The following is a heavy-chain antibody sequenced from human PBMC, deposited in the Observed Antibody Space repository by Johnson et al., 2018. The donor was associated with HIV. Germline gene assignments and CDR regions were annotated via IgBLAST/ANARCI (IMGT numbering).Heavy chain of an antibody. Sequence: VQLVESGGGVVQPGRSLRLSCAASEFSFSNAWMSWVRQAPGKGLEWVGRIKSKANSYATTYAASVKGRFTISRDDSKNTAYLQMNSLKTEDTAVYYCTRRRDLDAFDIWGQGTMVTVSS. CDR3: TRRRDLDAFDI. CDR1: EFSFSNAW. CDR2: IKSKANSYAT. J-gene: IGHJ3*02. V-gene: IGHV3-73*01.